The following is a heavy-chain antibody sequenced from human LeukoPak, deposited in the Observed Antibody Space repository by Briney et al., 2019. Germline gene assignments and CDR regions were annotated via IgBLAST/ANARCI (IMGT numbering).Heavy chain of an antibody. CDR3: AARGVYSTFDY. V-gene: IGHV4-34*01. J-gene: IGHJ4*02. Sequence: PSETLSLTCAVYGGSLSGYYWSWIRQPPGKGLEWIGEINHSGSTNYNPSLKSRVTISVDTSKNQFSLKLSSVTAADTAVYYCAARGVYSTFDYWGQGTLVTVSS. D-gene: IGHD2-21*01. CDR2: INHSGST. CDR1: GGSLSGYY.